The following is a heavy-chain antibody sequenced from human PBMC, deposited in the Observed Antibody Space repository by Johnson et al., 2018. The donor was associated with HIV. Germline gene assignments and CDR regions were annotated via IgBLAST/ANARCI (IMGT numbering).Heavy chain of an antibody. V-gene: IGHV3-13*01. CDR1: GFTFSSYD. Sequence: VQLVESGGGLIQPGGSLKLSCAASGFTFSSYDMHWVRQATGKGLEWVSAIGTAGDTYYPGSVKGRFTISRDNSKNTLYLQMNSLRAEDTAIYYCARKQWLEIPSDGLDVWGQGTMVTVSS. J-gene: IGHJ3*01. D-gene: IGHD6-19*01. CDR3: ARKQWLEIPSDGLDV. CDR2: IGTAGDT.